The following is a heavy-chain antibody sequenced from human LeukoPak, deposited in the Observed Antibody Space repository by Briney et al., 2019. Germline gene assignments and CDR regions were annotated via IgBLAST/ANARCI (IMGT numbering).Heavy chain of an antibody. Sequence: PGGSLRLSCAASGFTVSSNHMSWVRQAPGKGLDWVSSIYTSGSTNYAESVKVRFTISRDISKNTLYLQMNSLRAEDTAVYYCARWGRDSSGLYSYQFDYCGHGTLVTVSS. CDR1: GFTVSSNH. D-gene: IGHD3-22*01. V-gene: IGHV3-53*01. CDR2: IYTSGST. J-gene: IGHJ4*01. CDR3: ARWGRDSSGLYSYQFDY.